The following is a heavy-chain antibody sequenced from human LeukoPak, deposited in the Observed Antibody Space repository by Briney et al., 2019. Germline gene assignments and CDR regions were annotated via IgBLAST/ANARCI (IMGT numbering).Heavy chain of an antibody. J-gene: IGHJ4*01. CDR2: IYHSGST. D-gene: IGHD4-17*01. V-gene: IGHV4-38-2*02. Sequence: SETLSLTCPVSGYSISSGYYWGWVRQPPGRGLEWIGSIYHSGSTYYNPSLKSRVTISVDTSKNQFSLKLSSVTAADTAVYYCARAPGTTFDYWGHGNMVTVSS. CDR1: GYSISSGYY. CDR3: ARAPGTTFDY.